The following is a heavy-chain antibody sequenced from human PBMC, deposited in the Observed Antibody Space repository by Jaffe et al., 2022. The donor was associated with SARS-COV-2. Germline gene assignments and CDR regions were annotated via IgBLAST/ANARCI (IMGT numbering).Heavy chain of an antibody. CDR2: ISYDGSNK. Sequence: QVQLVESGGGVVQPGRSLRLSCAASGFTFSSYAMHWVRQAPGKGLEWVAVISYDGSNKYYADSVKGRFTISRDNSKNTLYLQMNSLRAEDTAVYYCASVLSDFWSGTLDYWGQGTLVTVSS. V-gene: IGHV3-30-3*01. CDR3: ASVLSDFWSGTLDY. J-gene: IGHJ4*02. CDR1: GFTFSSYA. D-gene: IGHD3-3*01.